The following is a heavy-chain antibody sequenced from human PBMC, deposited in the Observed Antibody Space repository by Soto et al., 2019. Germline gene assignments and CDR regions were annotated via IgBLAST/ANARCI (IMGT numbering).Heavy chain of an antibody. D-gene: IGHD3-9*01. V-gene: IGHV4-31*03. CDR2: IYYSGST. CDR1: GGSISSGGYY. Sequence: SETLSLTCTVSGGSISSGGYYWSWIRQHPGKGLEWIGCIYYSGSTCYNPSLKSRVTISVDTSKNQFSLKLSFVTAADTAVYYCARDKECYFDWLPYYYYYNGMDVWGQGTTVTVSS. CDR3: ARDKECYFDWLPYYYYYNGMDV. J-gene: IGHJ6*02.